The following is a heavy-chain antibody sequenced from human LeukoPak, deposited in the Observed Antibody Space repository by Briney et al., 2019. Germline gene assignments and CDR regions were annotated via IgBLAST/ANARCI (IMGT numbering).Heavy chain of an antibody. D-gene: IGHD3-22*01. CDR2: IRYDGSNK. V-gene: IGHV3-30*02. CDR3: ATLDFDSSGSYYDY. CDR1: GFAFSSYG. Sequence: GGSLRLSCAASGFAFSSYGMHWVRQAPGKGLEWVAFIRYDGSNKYYADSVKGRFTISRDNAKKSLYLQMNSLRVEDTAVYYCATLDFDSSGSYYDYWGQGAPVTVSS. J-gene: IGHJ4*02.